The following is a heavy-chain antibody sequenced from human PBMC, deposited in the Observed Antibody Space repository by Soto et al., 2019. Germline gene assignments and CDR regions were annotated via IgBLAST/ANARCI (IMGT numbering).Heavy chain of an antibody. CDR1: GYTLTGLS. J-gene: IGHJ4*02. D-gene: IGHD5-18*01. CDR3: ATAADTAMVYYFDY. CDR2: FDPEDGET. Sequence: ASVKVSCQISGYTLTGLSMHWVRQAPGKGLEWMGGFDPEDGETIYAQKFQGRVTMTEDTSTDTAYMELSSLRSEDTAVYYCATAADTAMVYYFDYWGQGTLVTVSS. V-gene: IGHV1-24*01.